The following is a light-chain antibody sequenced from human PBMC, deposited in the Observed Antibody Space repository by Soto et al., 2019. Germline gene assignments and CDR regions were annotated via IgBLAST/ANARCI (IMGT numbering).Light chain of an antibody. V-gene: IGKV3-20*01. Sequence: DIVLTQSPASLSLPPGERATLSCRASQSVSSSFLAWYQQKPGQAPRLLIYGASRRATGIADRFTGSGSGTDFHLTISSLEPEDFAVYYCQQYDSSLTFGLGTKVEIK. CDR3: QQYDSSLT. CDR2: GAS. J-gene: IGKJ1*01. CDR1: QSVSSSF.